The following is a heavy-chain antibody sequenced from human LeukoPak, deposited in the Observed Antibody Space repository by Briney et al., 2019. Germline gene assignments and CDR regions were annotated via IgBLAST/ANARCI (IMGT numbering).Heavy chain of an antibody. D-gene: IGHD6-19*01. CDR1: GVAFSNYY. V-gene: IGHV4-34*01. Sequence: SETLSLTCAVSGVAFSNYYWSWVRQSPTKGLEWIGEINHSGYTNYNPSLKSRVTISIDTPKNQFSLMVISVTAADTGVYYCTRAVAGHPDWGQGTLVTVSS. CDR2: INHSGYT. J-gene: IGHJ4*02. CDR3: TRAVAGHPD.